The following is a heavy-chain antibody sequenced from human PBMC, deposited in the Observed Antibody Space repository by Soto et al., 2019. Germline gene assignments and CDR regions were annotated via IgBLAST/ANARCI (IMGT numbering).Heavy chain of an antibody. Sequence: GGSLRLSCVASGFTFSVYSMNWVRQAPGKGLEWFSYITSDTKTIKYADSVKGRFTISRDNAKNSVYLQMNSLRDEDTAVYYCARSVEGHFDDWGQGTAVPVAS. J-gene: IGHJ4*02. V-gene: IGHV3-48*02. CDR1: GFTFSVYS. CDR3: ARSVEGHFDD. CDR2: ITSDTKTI. D-gene: IGHD6-19*01.